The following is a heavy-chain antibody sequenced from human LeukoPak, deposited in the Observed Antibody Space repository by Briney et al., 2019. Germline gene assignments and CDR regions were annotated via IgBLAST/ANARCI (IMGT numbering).Heavy chain of an antibody. CDR2: INPSGGST. D-gene: IGHD3-10*01. CDR3: AVLWFGELLARY. J-gene: IGHJ4*02. Sequence: ASVKVSCKASGYTLTSYYMHWVRQAPGQGLEWMGIINPSGGSTSYAQKFQGRVTMTRDTSTSTVYMELSSLRSEDTAVYYCAVLWFGELLARYWGQGTLVTVSS. V-gene: IGHV1-46*01. CDR1: GYTLTSYY.